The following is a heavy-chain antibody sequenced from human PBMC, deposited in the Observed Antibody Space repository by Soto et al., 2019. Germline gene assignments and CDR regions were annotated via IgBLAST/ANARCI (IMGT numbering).Heavy chain of an antibody. CDR2: INPNNGGT. V-gene: IGHV1-2*04. D-gene: IGHD6-13*01. Sequence: QVQLVQSGAEVKKPGASVKVSCKASGYTFTDYYMHWVRQAPGQGLEWMGWINPNNGGTNYAQKFEGWVTMTRDTSISTAYRELSSLRSDDTAVYYCAREAVIAAADTPGDYWGQGTLVTVSS. J-gene: IGHJ4*02. CDR3: AREAVIAAADTPGDY. CDR1: GYTFTDYY.